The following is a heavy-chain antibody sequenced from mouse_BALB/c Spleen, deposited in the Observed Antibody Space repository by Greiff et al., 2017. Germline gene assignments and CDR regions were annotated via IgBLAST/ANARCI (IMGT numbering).Heavy chain of an antibody. J-gene: IGHJ2*01. D-gene: IGHD6-1*01. V-gene: IGHV14-1*02. Sequence: EVKVEESGAELVRPGALVKLSCKASGFNIKDYYMHWVKQRPEQGLEWIGWIDPENGNTIYDPKFQGEASITADTSSNTAYLQLSSLTSEDTAVYYCANPAYWGQGTTLTVSS. CDR2: IDPENGNT. CDR1: GFNIKDYY. CDR3: ANPAY.